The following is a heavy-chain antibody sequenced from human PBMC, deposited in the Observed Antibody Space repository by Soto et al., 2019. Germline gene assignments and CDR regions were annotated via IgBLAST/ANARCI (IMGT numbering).Heavy chain of an antibody. CDR3: ARDQELHYDSSGTDAFDI. V-gene: IGHV1-18*01. CDR2: ISAYNGNT. D-gene: IGHD3-22*01. J-gene: IGHJ3*02. CDR1: GYTFTSYG. Sequence: QVQLVQSGAEVKKPGASVKVSCKASGYTFTSYGISWVRQAPGQGLEWMGWISAYNGNTNYAQKLQGRVTMTTDTSTRTAYMELRSLGSDDTAVYYCARDQELHYDSSGTDAFDIWGQGTMVTVSS.